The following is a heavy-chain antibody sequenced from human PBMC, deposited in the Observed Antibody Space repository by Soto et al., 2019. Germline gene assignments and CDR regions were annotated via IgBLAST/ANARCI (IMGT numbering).Heavy chain of an antibody. CDR2: IYWNDDK. J-gene: IGHJ4*02. D-gene: IGHD6-6*01. CDR1: GFSLSARGVG. V-gene: IGHV2-5*01. CDR3: AHSPWGAAPDY. Sequence: QITLKESGPTLVNPTQTLTLTCSLSGFSLSARGVGVSWIRQPPGKALEWLAIIYWNDDKRYSPSQKNRLTVTKDTSKNQVVLTMTNMDPVDTARYYCAHSPWGAAPDYWGQGTLVTVSS.